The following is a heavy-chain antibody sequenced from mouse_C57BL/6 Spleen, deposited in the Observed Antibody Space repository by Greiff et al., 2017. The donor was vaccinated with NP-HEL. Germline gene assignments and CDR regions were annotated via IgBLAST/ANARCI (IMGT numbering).Heavy chain of an antibody. CDR1: GFTFSDYY. J-gene: IGHJ2*01. CDR2: INYDGSST. Sequence: EVQRVESEGGLVQPGSSMKLSCTASGFTFSDYYMAWVRQVPEKGLEWVANINYDGSSTYYLDSLKSRFIISRDNAKNILYLQMSSLKSEDTATYYCARDILYFDYWGQGTTLKVSS. V-gene: IGHV5-16*01. CDR3: ARDILYFDY.